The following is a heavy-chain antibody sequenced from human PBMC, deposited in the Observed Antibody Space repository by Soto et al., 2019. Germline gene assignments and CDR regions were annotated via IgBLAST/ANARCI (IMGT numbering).Heavy chain of an antibody. V-gene: IGHV3-23*01. J-gene: IGHJ5*02. CDR3: ARESRFLEWLSLNWFDP. Sequence: PGGSLRLSCAAAGFTFSSYAMNWVRRAPGKGLEWVSAISGSGGSTYYADSVKGRLTISRDNSKNTLYLQMNSLRAEDTAVYYCARESRFLEWLSLNWFDPWGQGTLVTVSS. D-gene: IGHD3-3*01. CDR1: GFTFSSYA. CDR2: ISGSGGST.